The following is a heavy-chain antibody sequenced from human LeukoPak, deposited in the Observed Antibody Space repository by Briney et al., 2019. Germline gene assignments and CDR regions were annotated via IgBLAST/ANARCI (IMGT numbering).Heavy chain of an antibody. Sequence: SQTLSLTCTVSGGSISSGDYYWSWIRQPPGKGLEWIGYIYYSGSTYYNPSLKSRVTISVDTSKNQFSLKLSSVTAADTAVYYCAKPQTSSSHFYDCWGQGALVTVSS. CDR3: AKPQTSSSHFYDC. V-gene: IGHV4-30-4*08. D-gene: IGHD6-6*01. J-gene: IGHJ4*02. CDR1: GGSISSGDYY. CDR2: IYYSGST.